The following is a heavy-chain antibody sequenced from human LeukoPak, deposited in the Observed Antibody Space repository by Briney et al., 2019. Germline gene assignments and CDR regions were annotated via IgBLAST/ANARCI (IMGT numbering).Heavy chain of an antibody. J-gene: IGHJ6*02. D-gene: IGHD6-19*01. Sequence: GESLKLSCAASGFTFSTYWMSSVRQAPGKGLEWVANIDQDGSHEYYLDSVKGRFTISRDNAKNSVFLQMNSLRVEDTAISYCVTFSGSMDSGWLRDGMDVWGQGTAVTVSS. CDR2: IDQDGSHE. CDR3: VTFSGSMDSGWLRDGMDV. CDR1: GFTFSTYW. V-gene: IGHV3-7*01.